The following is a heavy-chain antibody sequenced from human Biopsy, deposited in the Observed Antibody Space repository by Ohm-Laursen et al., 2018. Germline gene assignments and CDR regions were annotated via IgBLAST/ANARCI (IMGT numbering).Heavy chain of an antibody. CDR1: GGSIYNFF. D-gene: IGHD3-22*01. J-gene: IGHJ2*01. V-gene: IGHV4-59*01. Sequence: PGTLSLTCTVSGGSIYNFFWSWIRQPPGKGLEWIGYIYYSGSTNYNPSLQSRVTISVDTSKNHFSLRLRSVTPADTAIYYCARDRGYYSDRTVPGYFDLWGRGTLVTVSS. CDR3: ARDRGYYSDRTVPGYFDL. CDR2: IYYSGST.